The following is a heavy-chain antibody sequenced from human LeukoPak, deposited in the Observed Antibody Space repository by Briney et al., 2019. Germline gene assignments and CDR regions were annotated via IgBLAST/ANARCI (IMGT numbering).Heavy chain of an antibody. CDR3: ARGWDYDSGGRPTAYVY. D-gene: IGHD3-22*01. J-gene: IGHJ4*02. Sequence: SVKVSCKASGGTFSNYAISWVRQAPGQGLEWMGGIIPIFGAANYAQKFQGKVTITADESTSTAYMELRGLRSEDTAVYYCARGWDYDSGGRPTAYVYWGQGTLVSVSS. CDR2: IIPIFGAA. V-gene: IGHV1-69*13. CDR1: GGTFSNYA.